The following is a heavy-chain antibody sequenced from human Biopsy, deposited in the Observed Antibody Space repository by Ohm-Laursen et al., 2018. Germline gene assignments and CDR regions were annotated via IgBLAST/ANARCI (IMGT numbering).Heavy chain of an antibody. Sequence: SDTLSLTCTVSDGSISGYYWSWIRQAPGKGLEWIGFIYYTGKTKSNPSLKSRLTMSVDTSKNQFSLNLTTVTTADTAVYYCAKNSDYSHDYWGPGILVTVPS. CDR1: DGSISGYY. CDR3: AKNSDYSHDY. D-gene: IGHD3-22*01. V-gene: IGHV4-59*07. J-gene: IGHJ4*01. CDR2: IYYTGKT.